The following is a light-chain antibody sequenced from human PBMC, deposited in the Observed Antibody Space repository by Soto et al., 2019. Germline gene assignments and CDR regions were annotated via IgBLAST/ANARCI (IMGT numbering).Light chain of an antibody. J-gene: IGLJ2*01. V-gene: IGLV2-8*01. CDR2: DVS. Sequence: QSVLTQPPSASGSPGQSVAISCTGTSSDVGGQNYVSWYQQHPGKAPKLIIYDVSKRPSGVPDRFSGSTSGNTASLTISGLQAEDDAFYYCCSYAGSNTLVFGGGTKLTVL. CDR1: SSDVGGQNY. CDR3: CSYAGSNTLV.